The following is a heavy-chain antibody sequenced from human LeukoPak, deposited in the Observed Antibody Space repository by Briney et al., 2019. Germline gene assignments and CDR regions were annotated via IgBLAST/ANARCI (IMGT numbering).Heavy chain of an antibody. D-gene: IGHD3-10*01. CDR2: IYHSGST. Sequence: PSETLSLTCTVSGGSISSYYWSWIRQPPGKGLEWIGYIYHSGSTKYNPSLKSRVTISVDTSKNQFSLKLSSVTAADTAVYYCARRVYYYGSGSYKPRMYYFDYWGQGTLVTVSS. CDR3: ARRVYYYGSGSYKPRMYYFDY. J-gene: IGHJ4*02. CDR1: GGSISSYY. V-gene: IGHV4-59*12.